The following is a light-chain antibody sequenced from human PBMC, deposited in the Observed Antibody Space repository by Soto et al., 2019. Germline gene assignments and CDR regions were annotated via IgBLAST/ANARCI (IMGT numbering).Light chain of an antibody. CDR3: QQRSNWPLFT. J-gene: IGKJ3*01. CDR1: QSVSSY. Sequence: EIVLTQSPATLSSSPGERATLSCRASQSVSSYLAWYQQKPGQAPRLLIYDASNRATGIPARFSGSESGTDFTLATSSLEHEDFAVYYCQQRSNWPLFTFGPGTKVDIK. V-gene: IGKV3-11*01. CDR2: DAS.